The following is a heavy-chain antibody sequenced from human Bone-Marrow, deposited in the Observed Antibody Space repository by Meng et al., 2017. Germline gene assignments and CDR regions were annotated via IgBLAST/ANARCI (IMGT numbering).Heavy chain of an antibody. D-gene: IGHD5-12*01. V-gene: IGHV3-74*01. CDR2: INSDGSST. Sequence: EVLVGGSGGGVVQPWGSLRLSCAASGFTFSSYWMHWVRQAPGKGLVWVSRINSDGSSTSYADSVKGRFTISRDNAKNTLYLQMNSLRAEDTAVYYCARVVSSGYYWYFDLWGRGTLVTVSS. J-gene: IGHJ2*01. CDR1: GFTFSSYW. CDR3: ARVVSSGYYWYFDL.